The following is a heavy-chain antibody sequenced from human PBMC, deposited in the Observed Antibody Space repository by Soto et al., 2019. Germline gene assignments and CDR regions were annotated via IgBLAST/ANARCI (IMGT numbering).Heavy chain of an antibody. Sequence: QVQLQQWGAGLLKPSETLSLTCAVYGGSFSGHYWSWIRQPPGKGLEWIGEVSPGGSTNYNSSLKSRVTVSGDTSKNQFSLQLTSTTAADTGVYYCARGRGGLHRTAELHSWGQGTLVTVSS. V-gene: IGHV4-34*01. CDR3: ARGRGGLHRTAELHS. J-gene: IGHJ4*02. CDR2: VSPGGST. CDR1: GGSFSGHY. D-gene: IGHD7-27*01.